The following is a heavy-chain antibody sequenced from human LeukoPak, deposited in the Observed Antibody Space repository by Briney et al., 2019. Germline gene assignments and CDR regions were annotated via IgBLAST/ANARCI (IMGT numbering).Heavy chain of an antibody. CDR1: GYTFTGYY. Sequence: ASVKVSCKASGYTFTGYYMHWVRQAPGQGLEWMGWINPNSGGTNYAQKFQGRVTMTRDTSISTAYMELSRLRSDDTAVYYCAREPNCSSTSCYTGGYYNYYMDVWAKGPRSPSP. CDR2: INPNSGGT. J-gene: IGHJ6*03. V-gene: IGHV1-2*02. CDR3: AREPNCSSTSCYTGGYYNYYMDV. D-gene: IGHD2-2*02.